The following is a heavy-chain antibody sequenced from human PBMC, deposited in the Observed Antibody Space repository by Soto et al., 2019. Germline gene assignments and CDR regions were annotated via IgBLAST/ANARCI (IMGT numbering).Heavy chain of an antibody. Sequence: SETLSLTCTVSGVSCSPYYWSWIRQPPGKGLEWIGEINHSGSTNYNPSLKSRVTISVDTSRNQFSLKLSSVTAADTAVYYCARGRRTAVTIDYWGQGTLVTVSS. J-gene: IGHJ4*02. D-gene: IGHD4-17*01. V-gene: IGHV4-34*01. CDR2: INHSGST. CDR3: ARGRRTAVTIDY. CDR1: GVSCSPYY.